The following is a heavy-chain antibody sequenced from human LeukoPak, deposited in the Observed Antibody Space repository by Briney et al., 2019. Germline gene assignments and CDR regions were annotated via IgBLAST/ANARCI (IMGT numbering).Heavy chain of an antibody. Sequence: GGSLRLSCAASGFPFRTSGMSWVRQAPGKGLEWVSGISGSGDSAYDADSVKGRFIISRDNSENTLYLQMNSLRAEDTAVYYCARVADSSSWYRGDLDYWGQGTLVTVSS. CDR2: ISGSGDSA. J-gene: IGHJ4*02. V-gene: IGHV3-23*01. D-gene: IGHD6-13*01. CDR3: ARVADSSSWYRGDLDY. CDR1: GFPFRTSG.